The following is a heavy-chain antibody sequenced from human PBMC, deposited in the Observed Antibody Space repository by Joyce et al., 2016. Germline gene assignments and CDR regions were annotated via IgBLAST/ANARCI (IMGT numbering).Heavy chain of an antibody. CDR3: ARNKYGTGDFDF. Sequence: QVQLVQSGAEVKKPGASVKVSCKASGYTFTNFDINWVRQAPGQGLGGLGWMTPNSGNTGYAQNFQGRVTMTRDTSISAAYMELSSLRSEDTAVYFCARNKYGTGDFDFWGQGTPVTVSS. J-gene: IGHJ4*02. CDR2: MTPNSGNT. D-gene: IGHD7-27*01. CDR1: GYTFTNFD. V-gene: IGHV1-8*01.